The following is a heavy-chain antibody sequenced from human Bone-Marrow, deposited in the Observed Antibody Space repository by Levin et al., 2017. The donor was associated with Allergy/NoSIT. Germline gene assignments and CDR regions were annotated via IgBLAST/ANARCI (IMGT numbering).Heavy chain of an antibody. V-gene: IGHV3-30*18. CDR1: GFTFSSYG. Sequence: LSLTCAASGFTFSSYGMHWVRPAPGKGLEWVAVISYDGSNKYYADSVKGRFTISRDNSKNTLYLQMNSLRAEDTAVYYCAKASGSYFSYYYYGMDVWGQGTTVTVSS. CDR2: ISYDGSNK. J-gene: IGHJ6*02. CDR3: AKASGSYFSYYYYGMDV. D-gene: IGHD1-26*01.